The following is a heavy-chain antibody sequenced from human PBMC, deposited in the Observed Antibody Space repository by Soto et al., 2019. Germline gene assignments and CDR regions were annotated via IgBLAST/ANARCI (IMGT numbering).Heavy chain of an antibody. D-gene: IGHD6-19*01. V-gene: IGHV1-69*02. CDR1: GGTFSSYT. Sequence: QVQLVQSGAEVKKPGSSVKVSCKASGGTFSSYTISWVRQAPGQGLEWMGRIIPILGIANYAQKFQGRVTITADKSTSTAYMELSRLRSEDTAVYYCARGLAVAGSDYWGQGTLVTVSS. CDR3: ARGLAVAGSDY. J-gene: IGHJ4*02. CDR2: IIPILGIA.